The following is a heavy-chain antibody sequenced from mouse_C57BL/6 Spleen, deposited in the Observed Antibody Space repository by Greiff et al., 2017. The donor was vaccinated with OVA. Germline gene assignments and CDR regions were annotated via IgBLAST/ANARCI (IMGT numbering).Heavy chain of an antibody. CDR1: GYTFTSYW. CDR3: ARRDYEGAMDY. J-gene: IGHJ4*01. Sequence: QVQLQQPGAELVKPGASVKLSCKASGYTFTSYWMQWVKQRPGQGLEWIGEIDPSDSYTNYNQKFKGKATLTVDTSSSTAYMQLSSLTSEDSAVYYCARRDYEGAMDYWGQGTSVTVSS. D-gene: IGHD2-4*01. V-gene: IGHV1-50*01. CDR2: IDPSDSYT.